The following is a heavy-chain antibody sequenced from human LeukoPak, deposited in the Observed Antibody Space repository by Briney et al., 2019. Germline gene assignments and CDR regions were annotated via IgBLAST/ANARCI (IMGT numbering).Heavy chain of an antibody. CDR2: ISYSWST. CDR3: ARDASGSFQSFDI. J-gene: IGHJ3*02. D-gene: IGHD3-10*01. CDR1: GGSISSYY. V-gene: IGHV4-59*01. Sequence: SEPLSLTCTVAGGSISSYYWSWIRQPPGKGLEWIGYISYSWSTNTNPSLKSRVTISVDTSKNQFPLKLSSVTAADTAVYYCARDASGSFQSFDIWGQGTMVTV.